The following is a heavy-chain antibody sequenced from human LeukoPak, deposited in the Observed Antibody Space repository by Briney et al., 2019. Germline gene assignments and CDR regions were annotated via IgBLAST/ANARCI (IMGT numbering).Heavy chain of an antibody. V-gene: IGHV3-15*01. Sequence: PWGTLRLSCAASGCTFSNSWLSWVRHAPGKGLKWVGGIKMKTDSGTTDYAAPVKGRFTISRDDSKNTLYLQMNSLKTEDTAVYYCPTGLRWLHCPDYFDYWGQGTLVTVSS. CDR2: IKMKTDSGTT. J-gene: IGHJ4*02. D-gene: IGHD5-24*01. CDR1: GCTFSNSW. CDR3: PTGLRWLHCPDYFDY.